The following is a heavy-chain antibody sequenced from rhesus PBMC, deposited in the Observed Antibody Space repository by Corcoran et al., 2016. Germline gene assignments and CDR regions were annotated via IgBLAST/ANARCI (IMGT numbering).Heavy chain of an antibody. D-gene: IGHD6-37*01. CDR1: SGSISGYY. Sequence: QVQLQESGPGLVTPSETLSLTCAVSSGSISGYYGSWSRQPPGKGLEWIGGIYGSGGSTDYNPSLKSRVTISTDTSKNQFSLKLSSVTAADTAVYFCARRPNSGDWSLDYWGQGVLVTVSS. J-gene: IGHJ4*01. V-gene: IGHV4-160*01. CDR2: IYGSGGST. CDR3: ARRPNSGDWSLDY.